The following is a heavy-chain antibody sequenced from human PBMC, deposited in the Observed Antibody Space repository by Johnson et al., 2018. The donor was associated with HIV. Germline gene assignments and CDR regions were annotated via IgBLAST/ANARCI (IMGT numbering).Heavy chain of an antibody. D-gene: IGHD6-6*01. Sequence: VQLVESGGGLVQPGGSLRLSCAASGFTFSSYSMNWVRQAPGKGLEWVSYISSSSSTTYYADSVQGRFTISRDNSKNTLYLQMNSLRAEDTAVYYCAKAVAGRPQRNDGAFDIWGQGTMVTVSS. CDR2: ISSSSSTT. CDR3: AKAVAGRPQRNDGAFDI. J-gene: IGHJ3*02. CDR1: GFTFSSYS. V-gene: IGHV3-48*01.